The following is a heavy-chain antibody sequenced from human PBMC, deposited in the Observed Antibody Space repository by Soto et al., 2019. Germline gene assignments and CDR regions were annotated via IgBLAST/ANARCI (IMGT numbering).Heavy chain of an antibody. CDR3: ATTPGGAAY. J-gene: IGHJ4*02. CDR2: ISHNGKYE. V-gene: IGHV3-30*04. D-gene: IGHD2-15*01. Sequence: GGSLRLSCAASGFTFITYTMHWVRQAPGKGLEWVADISHNGKYEYYADSVKGRFTISRDNSKSTLYLQMNSLTPEDTAVYYCATTPGGAAYWGQGT. CDR1: GFTFITYT.